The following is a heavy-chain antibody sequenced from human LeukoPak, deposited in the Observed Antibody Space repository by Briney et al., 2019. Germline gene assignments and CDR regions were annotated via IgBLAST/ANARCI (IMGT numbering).Heavy chain of an antibody. CDR1: GGTFSSYT. V-gene: IGHV1-69*02. Sequence: SVKVSCKASGGTFSSYTISWVRQAPGQGLEWMGRIIPILGIANYAQKFQGRVTITADKSTSTAYMELSSLRSEDTAVYYCASPEYSSSWYWFDPWGQGTLVTVSP. J-gene: IGHJ5*02. D-gene: IGHD6-13*01. CDR2: IIPILGIA. CDR3: ASPEYSSSWYWFDP.